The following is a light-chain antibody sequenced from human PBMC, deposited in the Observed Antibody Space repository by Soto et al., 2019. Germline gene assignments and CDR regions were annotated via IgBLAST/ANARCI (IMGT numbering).Light chain of an antibody. Sequence: EIVLTQSPATLSLSPGERATLSCRASQSVRNYLAWYQQKPGQAPRLLIYDASNRATGIPARFSGSGSGTAFPLTISSLEPEDFAVYYCQQRSNWPLITFGQGTRLEIK. CDR1: QSVRNY. CDR2: DAS. CDR3: QQRSNWPLIT. J-gene: IGKJ5*01. V-gene: IGKV3-11*01.